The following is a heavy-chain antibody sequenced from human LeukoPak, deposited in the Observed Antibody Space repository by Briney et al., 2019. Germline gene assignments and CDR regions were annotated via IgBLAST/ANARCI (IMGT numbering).Heavy chain of an antibody. Sequence: GESLKISCKGSGYSFTSYWIGWVRQMPGKGLEWMGIIYPGDSDTRYSPSFQGQVTISADKSISTAYLQWSSLKASDTAMYYCARGIPSSPDYGVYGYYFDYWGQGTLVTVSS. CDR3: ARGIPSSPDYGVYGYYFDY. J-gene: IGHJ4*02. CDR2: IYPGDSDT. CDR1: GYSFTSYW. D-gene: IGHD4-17*01. V-gene: IGHV5-51*01.